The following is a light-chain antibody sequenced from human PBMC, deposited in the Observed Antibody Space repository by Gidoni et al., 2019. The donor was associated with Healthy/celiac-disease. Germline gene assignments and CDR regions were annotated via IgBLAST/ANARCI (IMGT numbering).Light chain of an antibody. CDR1: QSISSY. J-gene: IGKJ2*01. CDR3: QQSYSTGYT. V-gene: IGKV1-39*01. Sequence: DIQMTQSPSSLSASVGDRVTITCRASQSISSYLNWYQQKPGKAPKLLIYAASSLQSGVPSGFSGSGSGTDFTLTISSLQPEDFATYYCQQSYSTGYTFGQGTKLEIK. CDR2: AAS.